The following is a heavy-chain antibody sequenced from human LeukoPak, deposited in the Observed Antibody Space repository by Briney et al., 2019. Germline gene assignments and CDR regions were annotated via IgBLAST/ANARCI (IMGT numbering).Heavy chain of an antibody. D-gene: IGHD3-10*01. CDR3: ARDHWVTMVRGVIPLYGLDV. CDR2: ISYDGSNK. V-gene: IGHV3-30-3*01. J-gene: IGHJ6*02. CDR1: GFTFSTYA. Sequence: PGGSLRLSCAASGFTFSTYAMHWVRQAPGKGLEWVSVISYDGSNKYYADSVKGRFTISRDNSKSMLYLQMISLRAEDTAVYYCARDHWVTMVRGVIPLYGLDVWGQGSTVTVSS.